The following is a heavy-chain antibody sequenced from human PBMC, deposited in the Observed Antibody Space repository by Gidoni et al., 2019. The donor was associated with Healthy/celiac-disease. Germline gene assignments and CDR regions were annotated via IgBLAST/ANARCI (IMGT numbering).Heavy chain of an antibody. V-gene: IGHV5-10-1*03. CDR1: GYNLTSSW. D-gene: IGHD6-19*01. CDR3: ARHRGIAVAGLFDY. Sequence: EVQLVQSGAAVKKPGESLRISCKGSGYNLTSSWISWGRQMPGKGLEWMGRIARSDSYTNYSPSFQGHVTISADKSISTAYLQWSSLKASDTAMYYCARHRGIAVAGLFDYWGQGTLVTVSS. J-gene: IGHJ4*02. CDR2: IARSDSYT.